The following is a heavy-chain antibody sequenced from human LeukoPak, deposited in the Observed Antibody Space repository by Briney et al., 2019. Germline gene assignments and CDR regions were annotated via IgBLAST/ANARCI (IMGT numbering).Heavy chain of an antibody. Sequence: PSQTLSLTCTVSGGSISSGDYYWSWIRQPPGKGLEWIGYIYYSGSTYYNPSLKSRVTISVDTSKNQFSLKLSSVTAADTAVYYCARAPYYYGSGSYYKRYFDLWGRGTLVTVSS. D-gene: IGHD3-10*01. CDR2: IYYSGST. J-gene: IGHJ2*01. V-gene: IGHV4-30-4*08. CDR3: ARAPYYYGSGSYYKRYFDL. CDR1: GGSISSGDYY.